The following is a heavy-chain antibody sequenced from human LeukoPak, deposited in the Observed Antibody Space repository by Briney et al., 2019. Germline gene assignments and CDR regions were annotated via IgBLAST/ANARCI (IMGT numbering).Heavy chain of an antibody. D-gene: IGHD2-8*01. CDR1: GYTFNSYH. CDR2: INPSGGST. J-gene: IGHJ4*02. CDR3: ARGLGMLDYLDF. Sequence: ASVTVSCKGSGYTFNSYHMHWVRQVPGQGLEWTGIINPSGGSTSYAQKFQGRVTMTKDTSTSTVYMELSSLRSEDTAVYFCARGLGMLDYLDFWGQGTLVTVSS. V-gene: IGHV1-46*02.